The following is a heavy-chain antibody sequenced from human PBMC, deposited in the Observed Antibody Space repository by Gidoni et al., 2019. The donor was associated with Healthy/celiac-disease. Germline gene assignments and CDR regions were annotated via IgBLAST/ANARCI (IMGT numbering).Heavy chain of an antibody. J-gene: IGHJ4*02. CDR3: AKAPSDTYGDY. CDR2: ISYDGSNI. D-gene: IGHD3-10*01. Sequence: QVQLVESGGGLVQPGRSLRLSCAASGFRFRDYGMPWARQAPGKGLEWVAVISYDGSNIYYADSVKGRFTISRDNSKNTLYLQMNRLRAEDTAIYYCAKAPSDTYGDYWGQGTLVTVSS. V-gene: IGHV3-30*18. CDR1: GFRFRDYG.